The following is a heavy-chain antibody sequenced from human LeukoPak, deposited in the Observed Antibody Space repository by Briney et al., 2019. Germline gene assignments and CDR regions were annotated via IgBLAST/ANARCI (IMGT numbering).Heavy chain of an antibody. CDR1: GGSISSSRYY. V-gene: IGHV4-39*01. CDR3: ARHNLFWGIAARQRNYYGMDV. D-gene: IGHD6-6*01. Sequence: SETLSLTCTVSGGSISSSRYYWGWIRQPPGKGLEWIGSIYYSGSTYYNPSLKSRVTISVDTSKNQFSLKLSSVTAADTAVYYCARHNLFWGIAARQRNYYGMDVWGQGTTVTVSS. CDR2: IYYSGST. J-gene: IGHJ6*02.